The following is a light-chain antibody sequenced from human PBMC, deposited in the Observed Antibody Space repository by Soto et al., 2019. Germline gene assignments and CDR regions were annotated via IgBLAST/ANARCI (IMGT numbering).Light chain of an antibody. CDR2: GAS. J-gene: IGKJ1*01. Sequence: IVMTQSPATLSVSPGERATLSCRASESVGSTLAWYPRNSGQAPRLLIEGASTRASGIPARFSGSGSGTEFTLTISSLQSEDFAVYFCQQHNDWPGTFGQGTKVDIK. CDR3: QQHNDWPGT. CDR1: ESVGST. V-gene: IGKV3-15*01.